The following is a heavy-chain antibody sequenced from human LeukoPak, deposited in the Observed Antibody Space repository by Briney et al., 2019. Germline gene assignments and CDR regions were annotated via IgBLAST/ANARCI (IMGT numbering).Heavy chain of an antibody. J-gene: IGHJ4*02. D-gene: IGHD1-1*01. CDR1: GFTFSDYS. V-gene: IGHV3-48*01. CDR3: ARDYRYAFDN. Sequence: GGSLTLSCAASGFTFSDYSMNWVRQAPGKGLEWSSYIGIDSGNTNYADSVKGRFTISGDKAKNSLYLQMNSLRVEDTAVYYCARDYRYAFDNWGQGTLVTVSS. CDR2: IGIDSGNT.